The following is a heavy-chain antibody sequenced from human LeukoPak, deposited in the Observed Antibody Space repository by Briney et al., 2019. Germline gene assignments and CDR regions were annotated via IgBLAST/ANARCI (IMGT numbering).Heavy chain of an antibody. J-gene: IGHJ4*02. V-gene: IGHV4-4*07. CDR2: IYTSGST. CDR1: GGSISSYY. Sequence: SETLSLTCTVSGGSISSYYWSWIRQPAGKGLEWTGRIYTSGSTNYNPSLKSRVTMSVDTSKNQFSLKLSSVTAADTAAYYCARTSYSSGWYYFDYWGQGTLVTVSS. CDR3: ARTSYSSGWYYFDY. D-gene: IGHD6-19*01.